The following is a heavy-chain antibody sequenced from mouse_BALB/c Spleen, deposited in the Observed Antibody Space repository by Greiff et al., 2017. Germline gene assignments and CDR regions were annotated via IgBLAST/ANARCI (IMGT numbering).Heavy chain of an antibody. Sequence: QVQLQQSGAELVRPGASVTLSCKASGYTFTDYEMHWVKQTPVHGLEWIGAIDPETGGTAYNQKFKGKATLTADKSSSTAYMELRSLTSEDSAVYYCTRLRVIYYYAMDYWGQGTSVTVSS. V-gene: IGHV1-15*01. CDR1: GYTFTDYE. CDR3: TRLRVIYYYAMDY. J-gene: IGHJ4*01. CDR2: IDPETGGT.